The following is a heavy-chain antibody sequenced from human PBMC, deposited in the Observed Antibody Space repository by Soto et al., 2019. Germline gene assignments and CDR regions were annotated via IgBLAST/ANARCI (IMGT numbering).Heavy chain of an antibody. V-gene: IGHV1-69*05. CDR2: IIPIFGTP. D-gene: IGHD1-1*01. CDR3: SRGYPPRDQLGNLPGAF. J-gene: IGHJ4*02. Sequence: SVKVSCKASGGTFSSYAISWVRQAPGQGLEWMGVIIPIFGTPNYAQKFQGRVTMTRDTSTSTVYMELSSLRSEDTAIYYCSRGYPPRDQLGNLPGAFWGQGTLVTVSS. CDR1: GGTFSSYA.